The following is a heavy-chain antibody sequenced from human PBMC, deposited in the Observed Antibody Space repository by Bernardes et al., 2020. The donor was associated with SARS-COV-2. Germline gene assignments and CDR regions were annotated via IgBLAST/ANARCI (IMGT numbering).Heavy chain of an antibody. CDR1: GGSISSYY. V-gene: IGHV4-59*08. D-gene: IGHD5-18*01. Sequence: SEPLSLTCTVSGGSISSYYWSWIRQPPGKGLEWIGYIYYSGSTNYNPSLKSRVTISVDTSKNQFSLKLSSVTAADTAVYYCARHVYSYGYYYYYGMDVWGQGTTVTVSS. CDR2: IYYSGST. J-gene: IGHJ6*02. CDR3: ARHVYSYGYYYYYGMDV.